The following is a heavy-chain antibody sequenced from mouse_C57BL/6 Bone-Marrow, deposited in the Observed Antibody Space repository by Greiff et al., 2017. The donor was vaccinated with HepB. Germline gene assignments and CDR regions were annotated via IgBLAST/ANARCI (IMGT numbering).Heavy chain of an antibody. V-gene: IGHV3-6*01. CDR1: GYSITSGYY. CDR3: ASYGSSYVEWYFDV. Sequence: EVQLQESGPGLVKPSQSLSLTCSVTGYSITSGYYWNWIRQFPGNKLEWMGYISYDGSNNYNPSLKNRISITRDTSKNQFFLKLNSVTTEDTATYYCASYGSSYVEWYFDVWGTGTTVTVSS. CDR2: ISYDGSN. D-gene: IGHD1-1*01. J-gene: IGHJ1*03.